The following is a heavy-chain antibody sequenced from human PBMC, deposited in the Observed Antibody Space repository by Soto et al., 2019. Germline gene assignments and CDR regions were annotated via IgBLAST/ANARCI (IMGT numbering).Heavy chain of an antibody. CDR2: ISNDGIKK. D-gene: IGHD2-21*01. V-gene: IGHV3-30*04. CDR3: ARSSGYCGGGTCYSFYFGMDV. Sequence: HPGGSLRLSCAVSGFTFNSYAMHWVRHAPGKGLEWLAVISNDGIKKFYADSVKGRFTISRDNSMDTLHLQMNSLRAEDTALYSCARSSGYCGGGTCYSFYFGMDVWGQGTRVTVSS. J-gene: IGHJ6*02. CDR1: GFTFNSYA.